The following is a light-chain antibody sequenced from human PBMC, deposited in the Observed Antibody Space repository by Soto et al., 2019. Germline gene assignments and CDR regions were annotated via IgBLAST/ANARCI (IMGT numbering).Light chain of an antibody. J-gene: IGLJ1*01. CDR2: EVS. CDR1: SRDVGSYNY. Sequence: QSVLTQHASVSGYPGQSMTISCAGTSRDVGSYNYVSWYQQHPGKAPKLMIYEVSDRPSGISSRFSGSKSGNTASLTISGLQTEDEADYYCSSYTSSSTLFGTGTKVTVL. V-gene: IGLV2-14*01. CDR3: SSYTSSSTL.